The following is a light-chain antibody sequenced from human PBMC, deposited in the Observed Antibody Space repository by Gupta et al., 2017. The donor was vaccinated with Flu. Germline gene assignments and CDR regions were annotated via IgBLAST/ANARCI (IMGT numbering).Light chain of an antibody. Sequence: SYVLTQPPSVSVASGQTATITCGGINIGAKSVHWYQQKTGQAPVLVVYDDSDRPSGIPERFSGSNSGNTATLTISRVEAGDEADYYCQVWDSQSDQGVFGGGTKVTVL. V-gene: IGLV3-21*02. CDR2: DDS. CDR1: NIGAKS. J-gene: IGLJ3*02. CDR3: QVWDSQSDQGV.